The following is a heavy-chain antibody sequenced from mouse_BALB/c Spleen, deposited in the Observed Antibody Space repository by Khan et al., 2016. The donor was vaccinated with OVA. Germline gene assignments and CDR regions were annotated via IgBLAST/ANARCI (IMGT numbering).Heavy chain of an antibody. D-gene: IGHD2-1*01. CDR2: IYPGDGDT. Sequence: QVQLKESGAELARPGASVKLSCKASGYSFTSYWMQWVKQRPGQGLEWIGAIYPGDGDTRYTQTFKGKATLTADNSSSTAYMQLSSLASEDSAIDYCARGRYGNWYCDFWGAGTTVTVSS. J-gene: IGHJ1*01. V-gene: IGHV1-87*01. CDR3: ARGRYGNWYCDF. CDR1: GYSFTSYW.